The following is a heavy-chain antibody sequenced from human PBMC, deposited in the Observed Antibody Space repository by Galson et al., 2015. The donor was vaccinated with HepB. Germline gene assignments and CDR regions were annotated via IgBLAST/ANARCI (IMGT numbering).Heavy chain of an antibody. D-gene: IGHD1-14*01. Sequence: QSGAEVKKPGESLKISCKGSGHSFTRFWIAWVRQMPGKGLEWMGIIHPGDSDTRYSPSFQGQVTISADKPISTASLQWSSLKASGTAMYYWARRREPESPCGFEIWGQGTMVTVSS. V-gene: IGHV5-51*04. CDR2: IHPGDSDT. CDR1: GHSFTRFW. J-gene: IGHJ3*02. CDR3: ARRREPESPCGFEI.